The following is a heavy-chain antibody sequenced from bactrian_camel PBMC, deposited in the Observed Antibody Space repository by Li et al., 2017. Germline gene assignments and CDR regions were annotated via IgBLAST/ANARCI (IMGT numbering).Heavy chain of an antibody. D-gene: IGHD5*01. CDR2: INIVSGGRDT. Sequence: VQLVESGGGLVQPGGSLRLSCAASGFTFSSYDMSWVRQAPGKGLEWVSNINIVSGGRDTCYAGSVKGRFTISRDNAKNTQYLQMNSLKAEGTAVYYCAAAPRRLGLSCAPRHGYNYFGQGTQVTVS. V-gene: IGHV3S42*01. J-gene: IGHJ4*01. CDR1: GFTFSSYD. CDR3: AAAPRRLGLSCAPRHGYNY.